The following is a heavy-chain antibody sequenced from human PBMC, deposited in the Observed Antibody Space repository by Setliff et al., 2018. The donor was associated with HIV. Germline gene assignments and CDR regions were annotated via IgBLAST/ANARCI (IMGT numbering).Heavy chain of an antibody. CDR3: ARLGSGWSDSYFYAMDI. Sequence: ASVKVSCKASGYTFTTYGISWVRQAPGHGLEWMGWISPNFGHTNYAQNFLGRVTMTTDTSTSRAYMESRSLRSDDTAVYFCARLGSGWSDSYFYAMDIWGQGTTVTVSS. V-gene: IGHV1-18*01. CDR1: GYTFTTYG. D-gene: IGHD6-19*01. CDR2: ISPNFGHT. J-gene: IGHJ6*02.